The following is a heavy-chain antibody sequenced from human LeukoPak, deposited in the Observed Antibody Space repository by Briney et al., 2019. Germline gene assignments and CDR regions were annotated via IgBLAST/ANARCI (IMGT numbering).Heavy chain of an antibody. CDR2: IKSKADDGTI. V-gene: IGHV3-15*01. CDR3: TTAPHIWNRLSDY. CDR1: GFTFSNAW. D-gene: IGHD1-1*01. Sequence: GGSLRLSCVPSGFTFSNAWMTWVRQAPGKGLEWVGRIKSKADDGTIDYAAPVKRRFTISRDDSKNTLYLQMNSLKTEDTAVYYCTTAPHIWNRLSDYWGQGTLVTVSS. J-gene: IGHJ4*02.